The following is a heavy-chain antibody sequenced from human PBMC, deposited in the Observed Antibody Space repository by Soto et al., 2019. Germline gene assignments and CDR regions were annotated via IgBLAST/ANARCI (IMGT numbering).Heavy chain of an antibody. J-gene: IGHJ4*02. CDR2: ISGSGGST. V-gene: IGHV3-23*01. CDR3: AKDRRAAAGLFDY. CDR1: GLTFSSYA. Sequence: TGGSLRLSCAASGLTFSSYAMIWVRQAPGKGLEWVSAISGSGGSTYYADSVKGRFTISRDNSKNTLYLQMNSLRAEDTAVYYCAKDRRAAAGLFDYWGQGTLVTVSS. D-gene: IGHD6-13*01.